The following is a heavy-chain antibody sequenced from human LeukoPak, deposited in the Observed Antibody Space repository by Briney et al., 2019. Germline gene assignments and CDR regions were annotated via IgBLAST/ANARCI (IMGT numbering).Heavy chain of an antibody. CDR2: ISSTSSLI. J-gene: IGHJ4*02. V-gene: IGHV3-21*01. CDR3: ARALGSPLDY. D-gene: IGHD1-26*01. CDR1: GFTFSSFN. Sequence: PGGSLRLSCAASGFTFSSFNMNWVRQAPGKGLEWVSSISSTSSLIWYADSLKGRFTISRDNAKNTLYLQMNSLRAEDTAVYYCARALGSPLDYWGQGTLVTVSS.